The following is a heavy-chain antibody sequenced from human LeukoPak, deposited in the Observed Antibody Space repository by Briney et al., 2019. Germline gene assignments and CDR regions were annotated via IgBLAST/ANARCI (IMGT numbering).Heavy chain of an antibody. D-gene: IGHD5-18*01. CDR1: GFTFSSYA. V-gene: IGHV3-23*01. CDR2: ISGSGGTT. Sequence: GGSLGLSCAASGFTFSSYAMSWVRQAPGKGLEWLSAISGSGGTTYYADSVKGRFTISRDNSKNTLYLQMDSLRAEDTAVYYCAKDIRGYSYGYVDYWGQGTLVTVSS. J-gene: IGHJ4*02. CDR3: AKDIRGYSYGYVDY.